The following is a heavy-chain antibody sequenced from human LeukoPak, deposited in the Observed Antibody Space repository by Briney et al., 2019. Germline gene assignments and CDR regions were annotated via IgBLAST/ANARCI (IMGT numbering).Heavy chain of an antibody. V-gene: IGHV3-21*01. J-gene: IGHJ4*02. CDR1: GFTFSSYS. Sequence: PGGSLRPSCAASGFTFSSYSMNWVRQAPGKGLEWVSSISSSSSYIYYADSVKGRFTISRDNAKNSLYLQMNSLRAEDTAVYYCARAICSGGSRYFDYWGQGTLVTVSS. CDR2: ISSSSSYI. CDR3: ARAICSGGSRYFDY. D-gene: IGHD2-15*01.